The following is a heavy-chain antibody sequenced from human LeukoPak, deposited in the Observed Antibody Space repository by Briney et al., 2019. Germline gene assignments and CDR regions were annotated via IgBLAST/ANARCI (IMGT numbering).Heavy chain of an antibody. Sequence: PGGSLRLSCAASGFTFSSYAMHGVPQAPGKGLEGVAVISYDGSNKYSADSVKGRFTISRDNSKNTLYLQMNSLRAEDTAVYYCARDLGYSYGLPNAFDIWGQGTMVTVSS. D-gene: IGHD5-18*01. CDR3: ARDLGYSYGLPNAFDI. V-gene: IGHV3-30-3*01. CDR1: GFTFSSYA. J-gene: IGHJ3*02. CDR2: ISYDGSNK.